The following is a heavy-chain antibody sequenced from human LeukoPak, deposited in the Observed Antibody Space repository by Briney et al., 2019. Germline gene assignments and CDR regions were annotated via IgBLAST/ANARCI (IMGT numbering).Heavy chain of an antibody. D-gene: IGHD5-12*01. CDR1: GFTFNIYE. V-gene: IGHV3-48*03. J-gene: IGHJ4*02. Sequence: GGSLILSCAASGFTFNIYEMNWVRQAPGKGPEWISYISSSGRGIYYADSVKGRFTISRDNAKNSVYLQMNSLRVEDTAIYYCAKEDIAGNGFPFDSWGQGTMVTVSS. CDR3: AKEDIAGNGFPFDS. CDR2: ISSSGRGI.